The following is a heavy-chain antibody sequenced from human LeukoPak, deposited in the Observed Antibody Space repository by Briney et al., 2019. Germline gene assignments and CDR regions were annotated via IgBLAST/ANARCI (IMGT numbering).Heavy chain of an antibody. CDR2: INPNSGGT. Sequence: GASVKVSCKASGYTFSGYYIHWVRQAPGQGLEWLGWINPNSGGTNYAQKFQGRVTMTRDTSISTAYMELSRLRSDEPAVYYCASGGAAYCSSASCYRMEYFDYWGQGTLVTVSS. D-gene: IGHD2-2*01. CDR3: ASGGAAYCSSASCYRMEYFDY. CDR1: GYTFSGYY. J-gene: IGHJ4*02. V-gene: IGHV1-2*02.